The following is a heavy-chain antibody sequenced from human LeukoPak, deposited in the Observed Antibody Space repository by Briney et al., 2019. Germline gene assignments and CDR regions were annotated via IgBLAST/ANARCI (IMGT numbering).Heavy chain of an antibody. CDR2: IIPIFGTA. J-gene: IGHJ6*03. CDR3: ARARGIAAAGRVGYYYYMDV. Sequence: SVKVSCKASGYTFTGYYMHWVRQAPGQGLEWMGGIIPIFGTANYAQKFQGRVTITTDESTSTAYMELSSLRSEDTAVYYCARARGIAAAGRVGYYYYMDVWGKGTTVTVSS. D-gene: IGHD6-13*01. CDR1: GYTFTGYY. V-gene: IGHV1-69*05.